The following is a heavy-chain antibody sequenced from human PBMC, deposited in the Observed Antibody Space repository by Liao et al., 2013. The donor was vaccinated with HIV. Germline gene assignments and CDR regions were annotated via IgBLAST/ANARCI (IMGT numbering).Heavy chain of an antibody. CDR3: ARGTDFDY. CDR1: GEFISSSSYY. J-gene: IGHJ4*02. V-gene: IGHV4-39*06. Sequence: RLQLQESGPGLVKPSETLSLTCTVSGEFISSSSYYWGWIRQPPGKGLEWIGSIYYSGSTYYNPSLKSRVTISVDTSKNQFSLKLSSVTAADTAVYYCARGTDFDYWGLGTQVTVSS. CDR2: IYYSGST.